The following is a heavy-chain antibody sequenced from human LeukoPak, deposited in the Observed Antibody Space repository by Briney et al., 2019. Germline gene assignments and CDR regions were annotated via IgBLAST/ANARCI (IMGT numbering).Heavy chain of an antibody. CDR2: IYYSGST. J-gene: IGHJ4*02. D-gene: IGHD6-13*01. CDR3: ARPISSSWYYFDY. CDR1: GGSISSSSNY. Sequence: SETLSLTCTVSGGSISSSSNYWGWIRQPPGKGLERIGSIYYSGSTYYNPSLKSRVTISVDTSKNQFSLKLSSVTAADTAVYYCARPISSSWYYFDYWGQGTLVTVSS. V-gene: IGHV4-39*01.